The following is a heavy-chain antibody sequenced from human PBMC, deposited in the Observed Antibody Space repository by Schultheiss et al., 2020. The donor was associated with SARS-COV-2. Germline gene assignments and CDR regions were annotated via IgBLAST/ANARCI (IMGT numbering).Heavy chain of an antibody. Sequence: GGSLRLSCAASGFTFSSYSMNWVRQAPGKGLEWVSSISSSSSYIYYADSVKGRFTISRDNAKNSLYLQMNSLRAEDTAVYYCARDQALTGRFDYWGQGTLVTVSS. J-gene: IGHJ4*02. V-gene: IGHV3-21*01. CDR3: ARDQALTGRFDY. D-gene: IGHD1-26*01. CDR1: GFTFSSYS. CDR2: ISSSSSYI.